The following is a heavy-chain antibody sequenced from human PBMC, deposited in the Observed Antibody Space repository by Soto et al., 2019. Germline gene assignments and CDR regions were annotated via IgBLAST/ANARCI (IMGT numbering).Heavy chain of an antibody. Sequence: QLQLQESGPGLVKASETLSLTCAVSGASISRSSSYWGWIRQTPGKGLEWIGNIYYIGNTYYNPSLKSRVAISIDSSKTRFSLKLNSVTTADTAVYYCGAQAYVAKGYHFETWGKGTLVTVSS. J-gene: IGHJ4*02. CDR1: GASISRSSSY. CDR3: GAQAYVAKGYHFET. D-gene: IGHD1-1*01. V-gene: IGHV4-39*02. CDR2: IYYIGNT.